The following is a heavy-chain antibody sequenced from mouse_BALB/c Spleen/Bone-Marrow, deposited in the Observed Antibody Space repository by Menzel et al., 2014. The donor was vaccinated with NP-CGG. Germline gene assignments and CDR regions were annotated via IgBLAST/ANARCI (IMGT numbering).Heavy chain of an antibody. CDR2: IWAGGST. CDR3: ASPIYYDYPLFAY. Sequence: QVQLQHSGPGLVAPSQSLSITCTVSGFSLTSYGVHWVRQPPGKSLEWLGVIWAGGSTNYNSALMSRLSISKDNSKSQVFLKMNSLQTDDTAMYYCASPIYYDYPLFAYWGQGTLVTVSA. D-gene: IGHD2-4*01. J-gene: IGHJ3*01. CDR1: GFSLTSYG. V-gene: IGHV2-9*02.